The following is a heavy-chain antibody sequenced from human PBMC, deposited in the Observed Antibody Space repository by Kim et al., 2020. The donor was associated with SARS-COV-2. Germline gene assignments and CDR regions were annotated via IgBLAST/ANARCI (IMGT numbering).Heavy chain of an antibody. V-gene: IGHV4-34*01. CDR3: ARGPPYYDILTGTLPPFFDY. CDR1: GGSFSGYY. CDR2: INHSGST. J-gene: IGHJ4*02. Sequence: SETLSLTCAVYGGSFSGYYWSWIRQPPGKGLEWIGEINHSGSTNYNPSLKSRVTISVDTSKNQFSLKLSSVTAADTAVYYCARGPPYYDILTGTLPPFFDYWGQGTLVTVSS. D-gene: IGHD3-9*01.